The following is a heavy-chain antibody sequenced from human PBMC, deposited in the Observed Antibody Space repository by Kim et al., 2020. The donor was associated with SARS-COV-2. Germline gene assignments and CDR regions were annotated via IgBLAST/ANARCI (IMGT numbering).Heavy chain of an antibody. D-gene: IGHD1-26*01. CDR3: AREGDSGSYFSSFDY. V-gene: IGHV3-21*01. CDR2: ISSSSSYI. CDR1: GFTFSSYS. Sequence: GGSLRLSCAASGFTFSSYSMNWVRQAPGKGLEWVSSISSSSSYIYYADSVKGRFTISRDNAKNSLYLQMNSLRAEDTAVYYCAREGDSGSYFSSFDYWGQGTLVTVSS. J-gene: IGHJ4*02.